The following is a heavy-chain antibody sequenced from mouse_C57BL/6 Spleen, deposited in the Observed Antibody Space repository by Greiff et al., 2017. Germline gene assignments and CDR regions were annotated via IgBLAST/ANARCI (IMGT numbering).Heavy chain of an antibody. D-gene: IGHD1-1*01. CDR2: IDPEDGDA. Sequence: VQLQQSGAELVRPGASVKLSCTASGFNIKDYYMHWVKQRPEQGLEWIGRIDPEDGDAEYAPKFQGKATMTADTSSNTAYLQLSSLTSEDTAVYYCTSDYYGSSDWFAYWGQGTLGTVSA. V-gene: IGHV14-1*01. CDR1: GFNIKDYY. J-gene: IGHJ3*01. CDR3: TSDYYGSSDWFAY.